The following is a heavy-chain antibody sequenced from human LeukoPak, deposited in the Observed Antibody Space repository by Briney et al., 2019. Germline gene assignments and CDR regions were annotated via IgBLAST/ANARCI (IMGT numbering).Heavy chain of an antibody. CDR1: GFTVRNTY. Sequence: PGGSLRLSCAASGFTVRNTYMTWVRQAPGKGLEWVAVILYDGSTQYYADSVRGRFTASRDNSKDTLYLQMNSLSVEDTAVYYCARVDCRSTSCSPFDYWGQGTLVTVSS. J-gene: IGHJ4*02. CDR2: ILYDGSTQ. V-gene: IGHV3-30*03. CDR3: ARVDCRSTSCSPFDY. D-gene: IGHD2-2*01.